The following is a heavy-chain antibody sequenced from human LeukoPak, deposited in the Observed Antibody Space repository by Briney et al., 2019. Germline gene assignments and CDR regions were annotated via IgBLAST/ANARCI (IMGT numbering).Heavy chain of an antibody. V-gene: IGHV4-39*01. Sequence: MSSETLSLTCTVSGGSISSSSYYWGWIRQPPGKGLEWIGSIYYSGSTYYNPSLKGRVTISVDTSKNQFSLKLSSVTAADTAVYYCARQEVVVVPAASDWFDPWGQGTLVTVSS. CDR2: IYYSGST. J-gene: IGHJ5*02. D-gene: IGHD2-2*01. CDR1: GGSISSSSYY. CDR3: ARQEVVVVPAASDWFDP.